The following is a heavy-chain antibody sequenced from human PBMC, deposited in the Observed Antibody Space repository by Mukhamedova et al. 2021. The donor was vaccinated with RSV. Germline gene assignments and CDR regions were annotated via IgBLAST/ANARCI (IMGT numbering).Heavy chain of an antibody. Sequence: GLEWIGEINHSGSTNYNPSLKSRVTISVDTSKNQFSLKLSSVTAADTAVYYCARGPAFGVAIIKWFDYWGQGTLVTVSS. CDR3: ARGPAFGVAIIKWFDY. J-gene: IGHJ4*02. CDR2: INHSGST. V-gene: IGHV4-34*01. D-gene: IGHD3-3*01.